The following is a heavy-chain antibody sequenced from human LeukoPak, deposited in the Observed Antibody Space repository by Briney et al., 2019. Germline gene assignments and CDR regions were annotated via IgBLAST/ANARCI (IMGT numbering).Heavy chain of an antibody. CDR2: IYYSGST. CDR3: ARVAYGDYYLDY. J-gene: IGHJ4*02. V-gene: IGHV4-31*03. D-gene: IGHD4-17*01. CDR1: GGSISSGGYY. Sequence: PSQTLSLTCTVSGGSISSGGYYWSWIRQHPGKGLEWIGYIYYSGSTYYNPSLKSRVTMSVDTSKNQFSLKLSSVTAADTAVYYCARVAYGDYYLDYWGQGTLVTVSS.